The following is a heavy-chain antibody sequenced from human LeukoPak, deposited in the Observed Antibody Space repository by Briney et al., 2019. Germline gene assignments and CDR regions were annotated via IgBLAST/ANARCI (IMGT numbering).Heavy chain of an antibody. CDR2: ISSSSSYI. V-gene: IGHV3-21*01. CDR3: AREVVGATEYYFDY. CDR1: GFTFSYYA. J-gene: IGHJ4*02. D-gene: IGHD1-26*01. Sequence: GGSLGLSCAASGFTFSYYAMSWVRQTPGKGLEWVSSISSSSSYIYYADSVKGRFTISRDNAKNSLYLQMNSLRAEDTAVYYCAREVVGATEYYFDYWGQGTLVTVSS.